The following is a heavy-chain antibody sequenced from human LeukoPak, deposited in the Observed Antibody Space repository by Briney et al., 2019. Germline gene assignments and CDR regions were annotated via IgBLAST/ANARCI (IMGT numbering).Heavy chain of an antibody. CDR1: GFTFSSYA. D-gene: IGHD6-19*01. V-gene: IGHV3-30-3*01. Sequence: PGGSLRLSCAASGFTFSSYAMHWVRQAPGKGLEWVAVISYDGSNKYYADSVKGRFTISRDNSKNTLYLQMNSLRAEDTAVYYCARIAVAGPYDAFDIWGQGTMVTVSS. J-gene: IGHJ3*02. CDR2: ISYDGSNK. CDR3: ARIAVAGPYDAFDI.